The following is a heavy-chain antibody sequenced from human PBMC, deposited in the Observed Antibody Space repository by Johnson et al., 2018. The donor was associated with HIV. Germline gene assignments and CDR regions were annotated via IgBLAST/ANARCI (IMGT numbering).Heavy chain of an antibody. CDR3: AKQLYDLKYDFWSGYPI. J-gene: IGHJ3*02. CDR2: IWYDGSNK. Sequence: QVQLVESGGGVVQPGRSLRLSCAASGFTFSSYGMHWVRQAPGKGLEWVAVIWYDGSNKYYADSVKGRFTISRDNSKNTLYLQMNSLRAEDTAVYYCAKQLYDLKYDFWSGYPIWGQGTMVTVSS. V-gene: IGHV3-33*06. CDR1: GFTFSSYG. D-gene: IGHD3-3*01.